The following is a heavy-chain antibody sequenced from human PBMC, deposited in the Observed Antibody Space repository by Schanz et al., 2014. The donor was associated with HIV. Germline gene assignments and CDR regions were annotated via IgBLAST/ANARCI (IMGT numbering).Heavy chain of an antibody. D-gene: IGHD3-22*01. J-gene: IGHJ4*02. CDR3: ARGATTYSSGYYYPDY. CDR1: GFTFSSYG. Sequence: QVQLVESGGGVVQPGKSLRLSCAASGFTFSSYGMHWVRQAPGKGLEWVAVIWYDGSNKYYTDSVKGRFTISRDNSKNTLYLQMDSLRAEDTALYFCARGATTYSSGYYYPDYWGQGTLVTVSS. CDR2: IWYDGSNK. V-gene: IGHV3-33*01.